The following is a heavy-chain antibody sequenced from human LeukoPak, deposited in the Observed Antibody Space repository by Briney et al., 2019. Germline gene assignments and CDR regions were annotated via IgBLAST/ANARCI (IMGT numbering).Heavy chain of an antibody. CDR1: GYSFTSYW. J-gene: IGHJ6*03. CDR3: ARLWFNSYGREGRPYYYYYMDV. D-gene: IGHD5-18*01. CDR2: IYPGDSDT. V-gene: IGHV5-51*01. Sequence: LGESLKISCKGSGYSFTSYWIGWVRQMPGKGLEWMGIIYPGDSDTRYSPSFQGQVTISADKSISTAYLQWSSLKASDTAMYYCARLWFNSYGREGRPYYYYYMDVWGKGTTVTISS.